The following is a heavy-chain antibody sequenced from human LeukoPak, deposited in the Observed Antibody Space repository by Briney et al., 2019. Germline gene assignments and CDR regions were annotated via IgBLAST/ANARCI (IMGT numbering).Heavy chain of an antibody. Sequence: PSETLPLTCTVSGGSISSYYWSWIRQPPGKGLEWIGYIYYSGSTNYNPSLRSRVTISVDASKNQFSLKLSSVAAADTAVYYCARDGRKHDSSGYYVYWGQGTLVTVSS. CDR3: ARDGRKHDSSGYYVY. J-gene: IGHJ4*02. V-gene: IGHV4-59*01. CDR2: IYYSGST. CDR1: GGSISSYY. D-gene: IGHD3-22*01.